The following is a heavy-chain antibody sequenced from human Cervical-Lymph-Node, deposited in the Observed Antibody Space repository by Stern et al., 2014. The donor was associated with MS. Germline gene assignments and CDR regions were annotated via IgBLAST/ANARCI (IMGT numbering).Heavy chain of an antibody. CDR1: GYSFTDYY. D-gene: IGHD6-19*01. J-gene: IGHJ4*02. V-gene: IGHV1-2*02. Sequence: DQLVESGAEVKKPGASVKVSCKASGYSFTDYYMHWVRQAPGQGLEWMGWINPNSGGTYYAQNFQGRVTMTRDTSISTAYMELSRLRSDDTAVYYCARSISGWYYFDYWGPGTLVTVSS. CDR3: ARSISGWYYFDY. CDR2: INPNSGGT.